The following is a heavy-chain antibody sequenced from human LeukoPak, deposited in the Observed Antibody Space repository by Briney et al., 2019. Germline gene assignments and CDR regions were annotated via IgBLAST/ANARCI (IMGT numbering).Heavy chain of an antibody. CDR2: IKSKTDGGTT. V-gene: IGHV3-15*01. CDR1: GFTFSNAW. Sequence: GGSLRLSCAASGFTFSNAWMSWVRQAPGKGLEWVGRIKSKTDGGTTDYAAPVKGRFTISRDDSKNTLYLQMNSLKTEDTAVYYCARVRQGSYSDYWGQGILVTVSS. CDR3: ARVRQGSYSDY. J-gene: IGHJ4*02.